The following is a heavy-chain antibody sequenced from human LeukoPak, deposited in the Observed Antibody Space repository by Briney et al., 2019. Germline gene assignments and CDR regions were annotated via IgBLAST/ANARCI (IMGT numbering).Heavy chain of an antibody. CDR1: GYTFTSYR. J-gene: IGHJ3*02. Sequence: ASVKVSCKASGYTFTSYRISWVRQAPGQGLEWMGWISSYNGNTNYAQKLQGRVTMTTDTSTSTAYMELRSLRSDDTAVYYCARDGTTVVTRDAFDIWGQGTMVTVSS. D-gene: IGHD4-23*01. CDR3: ARDGTTVVTRDAFDI. V-gene: IGHV1-18*01. CDR2: ISSYNGNT.